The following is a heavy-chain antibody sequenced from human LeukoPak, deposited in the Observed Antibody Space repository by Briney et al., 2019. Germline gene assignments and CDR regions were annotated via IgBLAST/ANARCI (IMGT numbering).Heavy chain of an antibody. V-gene: IGHV4-59*01. Sequence: TSETLSLTCTVSGGSISYYYWSWIRQSPGKGLEWIGYIYYSGTTNYNPSLKSRVTISVDTSKNQFSLQMRSVTAADTAVYYCAREDPQTTVPEGMDVWGQGTTVTVSS. D-gene: IGHD4-17*01. CDR2: IYYSGTT. CDR1: GGSISYYY. J-gene: IGHJ6*02. CDR3: AREDPQTTVPEGMDV.